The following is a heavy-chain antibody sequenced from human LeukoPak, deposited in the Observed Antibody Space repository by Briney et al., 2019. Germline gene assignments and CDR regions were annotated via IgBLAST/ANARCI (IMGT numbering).Heavy chain of an antibody. CDR2: ISGNGGST. CDR1: GFTFSSYA. Sequence: GGSLRLSCAASGFTFSSYAMSWVRQAPGKGLEWVSAISGNGGSTYYADSVKGRFTISRDNSKNTLYLQMNSLRAEDTAVYYCAGGYFDWFTTEPDYWGQGTLVTVSS. V-gene: IGHV3-23*01. CDR3: AGGYFDWFTTEPDY. J-gene: IGHJ4*02. D-gene: IGHD3-9*01.